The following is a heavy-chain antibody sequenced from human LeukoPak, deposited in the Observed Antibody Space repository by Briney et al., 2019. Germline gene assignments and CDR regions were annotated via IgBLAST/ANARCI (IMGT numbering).Heavy chain of an antibody. V-gene: IGHV3-33*06. D-gene: IGHD5-24*01. Sequence: PGGSLRLSCAASGFTFSGSAMHWVRQAPGKGLEWVAVIWYDGSNKYYADSVKGRFTISRDNSKNTLYLQMNSLRAEDTAVYYCAKDPVEMATTYNWFDPWGQGTLVTVSS. CDR3: AKDPVEMATTYNWFDP. CDR1: GFTFSGSA. J-gene: IGHJ5*02. CDR2: IWYDGSNK.